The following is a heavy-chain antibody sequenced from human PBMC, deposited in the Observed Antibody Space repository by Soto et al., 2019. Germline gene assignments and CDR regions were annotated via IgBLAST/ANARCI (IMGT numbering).Heavy chain of an antibody. J-gene: IGHJ6*02. D-gene: IGHD1-26*01. V-gene: IGHV3-13*05. CDR3: ARAYLGRLPRRADYYYATDV. CDR2: LGAARDP. Sequence: ESGGGSVQPGESLRLSCAASGFSFRDYDMHWVRQRKGKGLEWVSALGAARDPYYVGSVKGRFSVSRDKAQNSLFLQMNNLRVDDTAVYFCARAYLGRLPRRADYYYATDVWGRGTTVTVSS. CDR1: GFSFRDYD.